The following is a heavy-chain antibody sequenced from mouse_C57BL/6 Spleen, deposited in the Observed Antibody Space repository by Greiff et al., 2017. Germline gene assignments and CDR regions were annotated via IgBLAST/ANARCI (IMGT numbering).Heavy chain of an antibody. V-gene: IGHV1-53*01. J-gene: IGHJ2*01. D-gene: IGHD1-1*01. Sequence: QVHVKQPGTELVKPGASVKLSCKASGYTFTSYWMHWVKQRPGQGLEWIGNINPSNGGTNYNEKFKSKATLTVDKSSSTAYMQLSSLTSEDSAVYYCARSTVVAPFDYWGQGTTLTVSS. CDR2: INPSNGGT. CDR1: GYTFTSYW. CDR3: ARSTVVAPFDY.